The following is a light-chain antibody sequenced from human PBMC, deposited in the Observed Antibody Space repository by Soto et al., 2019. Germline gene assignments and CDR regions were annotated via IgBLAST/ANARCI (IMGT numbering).Light chain of an antibody. J-gene: IGKJ1*01. V-gene: IGKV3-11*01. CDR1: QSVSSNY. CDR3: QQRSNWPWT. CDR2: DAS. Sequence: EIVLTQSPGTLSLSPVERATLSCSSSQSVSSNYLAWYQQIPGQAPRLLIYDASNRATGIPARFSGSGSGTDFTLTISSLEPEDFAVYYCQQRSNWPWTFGQGTKVDIK.